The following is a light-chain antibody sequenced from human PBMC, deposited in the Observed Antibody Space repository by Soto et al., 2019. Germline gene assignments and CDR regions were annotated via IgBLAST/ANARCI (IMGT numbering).Light chain of an antibody. Sequence: EIVMTQSPATLSVSPGERATLSCRASQSVSSNLAWYQQKPGQAPRLLIYGASTRATGIPARFSGSGSGTEFTLTISSLQSEDFAVYYCQQCGSSPETFGQGTKVEMK. CDR3: QQCGSSPET. V-gene: IGKV3-15*01. CDR2: GAS. J-gene: IGKJ1*01. CDR1: QSVSSN.